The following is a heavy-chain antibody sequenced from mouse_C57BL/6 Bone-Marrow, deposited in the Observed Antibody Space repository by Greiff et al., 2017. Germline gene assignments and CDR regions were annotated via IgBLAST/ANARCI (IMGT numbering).Heavy chain of an antibody. V-gene: IGHV1-82*01. CDR2: IYPGVGDT. CDR1: GYAFSSSW. CDR3: ARSPSDTNFDY. D-gene: IGHD1-1*01. Sequence: QVQLQQSGPELVKPGASVKISCKASGYAFSSSWMNWVKQRPGKGLEWIGRIYPGVGDTNYNGKFKGKATMTADKSSSTAYMPLSSLTADVSAVYCCARSPSDTNFDYWGQGTTLTVSS. J-gene: IGHJ2*01.